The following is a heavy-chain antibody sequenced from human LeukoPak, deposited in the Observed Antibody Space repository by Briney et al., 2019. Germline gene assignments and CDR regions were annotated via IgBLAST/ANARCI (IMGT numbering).Heavy chain of an antibody. J-gene: IGHJ4*02. D-gene: IGHD6-6*01. Sequence: SETLSLTCTVSGGSISSYYWSWIRQPPGKGLEWIGYIYYSGSTNYNPSLKSRVTISVDTSKNQFSLKLSSVTAADTAVYYCARHILIPPIAARIDYWGQGTLVTVSS. CDR1: GGSISSYY. V-gene: IGHV4-59*08. CDR3: ARHILIPPIAARIDY. CDR2: IYYSGST.